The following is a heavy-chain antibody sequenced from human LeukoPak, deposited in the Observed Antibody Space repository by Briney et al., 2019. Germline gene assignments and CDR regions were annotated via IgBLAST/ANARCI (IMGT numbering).Heavy chain of an antibody. CDR1: GYTFATYF. Sequence: GASVKVSCKTSGYTFATYFMRWVRQAPGQGLEWMGNIKPNSGVTNYAQKFRGRVTMTWDTSISTAYIELSGLTSDDTAIYYCARPTYCGSNCYFNFDYWGQGTLVTVSS. J-gene: IGHJ4*02. V-gene: IGHV1-2*02. D-gene: IGHD2-21*02. CDR3: ARPTYCGSNCYFNFDY. CDR2: IKPNSGVT.